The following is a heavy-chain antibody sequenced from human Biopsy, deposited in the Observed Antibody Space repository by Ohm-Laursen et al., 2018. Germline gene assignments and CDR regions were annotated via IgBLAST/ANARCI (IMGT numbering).Heavy chain of an antibody. CDR3: ARGSNEYGGLYFPH. J-gene: IGHJ1*01. V-gene: IGHV4-59*11. CDR1: GGSFTGHY. Sequence: TLSLTCSVSGGSFTGHYWSWIRQPPGKGLEWIGHISYTGCTSYNASLKSRVTISVDTSRNHFSLRLSSLAAADTAVYYCARGSNEYGGLYFPHWGQGTLVTVSS. D-gene: IGHD4-23*01. CDR2: ISYTGCT.